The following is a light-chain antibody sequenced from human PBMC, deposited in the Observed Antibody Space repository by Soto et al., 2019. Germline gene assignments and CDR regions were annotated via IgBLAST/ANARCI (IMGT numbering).Light chain of an antibody. CDR3: QQYGSSPIT. V-gene: IGKV3-20*01. J-gene: IGKJ5*01. CDR1: QSVSSSY. CDR2: DAS. Sequence: IVLTQPPGTLSLSPGERVTLSCRASQSVSSSYVAWYQQKPGQAPRLLIYDASSRATGIPDRFSGSGSGADFTLTISRLEPEDFAVYYCQQYGSSPITFGQGTRLENK.